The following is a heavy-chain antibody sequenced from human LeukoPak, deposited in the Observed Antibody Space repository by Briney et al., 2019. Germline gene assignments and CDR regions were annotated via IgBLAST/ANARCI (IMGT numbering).Heavy chain of an antibody. V-gene: IGHV3-23*01. J-gene: IGHJ4*02. CDR3: ANAGAIVVVPAAIPLYYFDY. Sequence: GGSLRLSCAASGFTFSSYAMIWVRQAPGKGLEWVSAISGSGGSTYYADSVKGRFTISRDNSKNTLYLQMNSLRAEATAVYYCANAGAIVVVPAAIPLYYFDYWGQGTLVTVSS. CDR1: GFTFSSYA. D-gene: IGHD2-2*01. CDR2: ISGSGGST.